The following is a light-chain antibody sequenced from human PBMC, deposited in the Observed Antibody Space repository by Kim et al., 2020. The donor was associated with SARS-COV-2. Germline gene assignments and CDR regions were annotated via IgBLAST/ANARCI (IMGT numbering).Light chain of an antibody. CDR3: QEYNGDFT. CDR1: QTISTW. Sequence: DIQMTQSPSILSASVGDRVTITFRASQTISTWLAWYQQKPGKPPNALISDASSLESGVPSRFSGRGSGTEFTLTMHSLQPDDFATYYCQEYNGDFTFGPGAKVDIK. CDR2: DAS. V-gene: IGKV1-5*01. J-gene: IGKJ3*01.